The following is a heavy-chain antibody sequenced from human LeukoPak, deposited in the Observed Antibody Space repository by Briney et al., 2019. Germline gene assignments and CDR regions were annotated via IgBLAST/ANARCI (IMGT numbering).Heavy chain of an antibody. CDR3: ARSSYSSSSSV. D-gene: IGHD6-6*01. CDR2: INSDGSEG. CDR1: GFTFSGFW. J-gene: IGHJ3*01. Sequence: EGSLRLSCAVSGFTFSGFWMSWSRQAPGKGLEWVASINSDGSEGYYADVVKGRFTISRDNAKNSLYLQINSLRAEDTAVYYCARSSYSSSSSVWGQGTMVTVSS. V-gene: IGHV3-7*03.